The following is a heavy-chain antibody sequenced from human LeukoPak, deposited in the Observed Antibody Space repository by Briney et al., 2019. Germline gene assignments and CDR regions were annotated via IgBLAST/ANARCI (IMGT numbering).Heavy chain of an antibody. CDR2: DFHSGLT. CDR3: STGPQRFDT. V-gene: IGHV4-59*01. J-gene: IGHJ5*02. CDR1: GDSMRGYF. Sequence: SETLSLTCNVSGDSMRGYFWSWIRQAPGKGLEWIGYDFHSGLTAYNPSLKSRVTISLDTSRSQFSLSLRSMTPADAAVYFCSTGPQRFDTWGQGIRVTVTS. D-gene: IGHD1-1*01.